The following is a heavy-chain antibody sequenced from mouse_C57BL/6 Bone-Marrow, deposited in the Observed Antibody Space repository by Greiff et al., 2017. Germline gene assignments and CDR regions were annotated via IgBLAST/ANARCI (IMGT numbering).Heavy chain of an antibody. V-gene: IGHV7-3*01. Sequence: EVQRVESGGGLVQPGGSLSLSCAASGFTFTDYYMSWVRQPPGKALEWLGFIRNKANGYTTEYSATVKGRFTISRDNSQSILYLQMNALSAEDSATYYCARYSNYGYFDYWGQGTTLTVSS. CDR2: IRNKANGYTT. CDR3: ARYSNYGYFDY. J-gene: IGHJ2*01. CDR1: GFTFTDYY. D-gene: IGHD2-1*01.